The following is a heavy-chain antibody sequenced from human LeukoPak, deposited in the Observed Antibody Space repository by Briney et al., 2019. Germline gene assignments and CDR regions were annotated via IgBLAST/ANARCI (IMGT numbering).Heavy chain of an antibody. CDR3: ARNFGSGWYIDY. D-gene: IGHD6-19*01. J-gene: IGHJ4*02. V-gene: IGHV1-2*02. CDR2: ISPNSGDT. CDR1: GYTFTGYY. Sequence: ASVKLSCKASGYTFTGYYIHWVRQAPGQGLEWMGWISPNSGDTNYAQNFQGRVTMTGDTSISTAYMELSRLRSDDTAVYYCARNFGSGWYIDYWGQGTLVTVSS.